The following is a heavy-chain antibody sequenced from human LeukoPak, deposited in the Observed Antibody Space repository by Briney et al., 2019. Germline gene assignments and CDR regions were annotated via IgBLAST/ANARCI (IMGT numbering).Heavy chain of an antibody. D-gene: IGHD1-14*01. V-gene: IGHV1-8*01. CDR2: MNPSSGNT. J-gene: IGHJ6*02. CDR1: GYTFTSYD. Sequence: ASVKVSCKASGYTFTSYDINWVRQATGQGLEWMGWMNPSSGNTGYAQKFQGRVTMTRNTSISTAYMELSSLRSEDTAVYYCAREAKLPIPGYYYYGMDVWGQGTTVTVSS. CDR3: AREAKLPIPGYYYYGMDV.